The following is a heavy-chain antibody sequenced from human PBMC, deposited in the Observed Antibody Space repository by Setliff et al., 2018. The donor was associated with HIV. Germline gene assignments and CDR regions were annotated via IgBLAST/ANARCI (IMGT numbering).Heavy chain of an antibody. Sequence: GGSLRLSCAASGFTFSSYAMSWVRQAPGKGLEWVSSLSGSGGSTYYADSVKGRFTISRDNSKNTLYLQMNSLRAEDTAVYYCAKDRTVVVITIFDYWGQGTLVTVSS. CDR3: AKDRTVVVITIFDY. V-gene: IGHV3-23*01. D-gene: IGHD3-22*01. CDR2: LSGSGGST. CDR1: GFTFSSYA. J-gene: IGHJ4*02.